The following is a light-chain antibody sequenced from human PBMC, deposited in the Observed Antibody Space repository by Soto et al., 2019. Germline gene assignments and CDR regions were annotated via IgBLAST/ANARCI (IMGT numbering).Light chain of an antibody. CDR1: SGHSSYT. CDR3: QTWGTGIVV. V-gene: IGLV4-69*01. CDR2: LNSDGSH. J-gene: IGLJ2*01. Sequence: QLVLTQSPSASASLGASVKLTCTLSSGHSSYTIAWHQQQPEKGPRYLMKLNSDGSHSKGDGIPDRFSGSGSGAERYLTSSRLQSEDEADYYWQTWGTGIVVFGGGTKLTVL.